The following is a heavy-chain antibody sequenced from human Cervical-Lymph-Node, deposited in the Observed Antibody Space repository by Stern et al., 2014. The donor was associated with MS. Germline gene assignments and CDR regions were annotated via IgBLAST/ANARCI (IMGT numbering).Heavy chain of an antibody. CDR1: GFSLNSLG. V-gene: IGHV3-30*03. CDR3: LGVGDAMHV. J-gene: IGHJ6*02. CDR2: ISAVGSNR. Sequence: DQLVESGGGVVQPGRSLRLSCAVSGFSLNSLGMHWVRQAPGKGLEWVAVISAVGSNRRYGESVKGRFRISSDISTNTVYMEMYSLRLEDTAVYYCLGVGDAMHVWGQGTTVIVSS.